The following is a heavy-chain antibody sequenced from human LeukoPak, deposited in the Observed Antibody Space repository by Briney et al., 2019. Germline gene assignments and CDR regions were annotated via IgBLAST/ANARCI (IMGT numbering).Heavy chain of an antibody. CDR1: DASISSYF. J-gene: IGHJ3*01. Sequence: SETLSLTCSVSDASISSYFWSWIRQPPGRGLEWIGHIYSSGSKYYNPSLKSRVTVSMEPSRNQFSLKLASVTAADTGIYYCAIAESVTAFDVWGQGTMVTVSS. CDR2: IYSSGSK. D-gene: IGHD2-8*01. CDR3: AIAESVTAFDV. V-gene: IGHV4-4*09.